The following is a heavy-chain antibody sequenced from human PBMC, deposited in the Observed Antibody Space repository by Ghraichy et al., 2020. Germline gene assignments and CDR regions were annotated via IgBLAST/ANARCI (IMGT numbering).Heavy chain of an antibody. D-gene: IGHD6-13*01. Sequence: LSLTCNVSDYSISDGYFWGWIRQPPGKRLEWIGSIYHSGDTSYNPSLKSRASISMDMSKNQFSLNLNSVTAADTAVYYCVREVGSRWYPAYWGQGTLVTVSS. CDR2: IYHSGDT. CDR1: DYSISDGYF. V-gene: IGHV4-38-2*02. J-gene: IGHJ4*02. CDR3: VREVGSRWYPAY.